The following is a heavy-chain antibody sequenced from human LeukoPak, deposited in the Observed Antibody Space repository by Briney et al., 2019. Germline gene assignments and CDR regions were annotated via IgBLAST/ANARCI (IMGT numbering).Heavy chain of an antibody. J-gene: IGHJ4*02. Sequence: SETLSLTCAVYGGSFSGYYWSWIRQPPGKGLEWSGEINHSGSTNYNPSLKSRVTISVDTSKNQFSLKRSSVTAADTAVYYCARGPPYGSGSYDYWGQGTLVTVSS. CDR3: ARGPPYGSGSYDY. CDR1: GGSFSGYY. V-gene: IGHV4-34*01. CDR2: INHSGST. D-gene: IGHD3-10*01.